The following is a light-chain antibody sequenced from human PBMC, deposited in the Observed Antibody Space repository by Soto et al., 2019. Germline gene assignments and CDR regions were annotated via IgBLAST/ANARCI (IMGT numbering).Light chain of an antibody. V-gene: IGLV3-1*01. Sequence: SYELTQPPSVSVSPGQTASITCSGDQLGDKYACWYQQKPGQSPVLVIYQDIKRPSGIPERFSGSNSGNTATLTISGTQAIDEADYYCQAWDSSTVGVFGGGTKVTVL. CDR2: QDI. CDR3: QAWDSSTVGV. CDR1: QLGDKY. J-gene: IGLJ2*01.